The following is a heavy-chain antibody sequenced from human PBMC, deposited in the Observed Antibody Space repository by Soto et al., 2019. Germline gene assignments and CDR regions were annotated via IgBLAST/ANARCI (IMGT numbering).Heavy chain of an antibody. D-gene: IGHD3-22*01. CDR3: VKDDGGYPSTAPH. V-gene: IGHV3-23*01. CDR2: ISGGGERT. CDR1: GFTISTYP. J-gene: IGHJ4*02. Sequence: EVQLLESGGGLVQPGGSLKPSFAASGFTISTYPMSWVRQAPGKGLDWVSGISGGGERTYNADSAKGRFTITKDISRNSLSLQLNSLGVEDTAVYFCVKDDGGYPSTAPHWGQGTLVTVSS.